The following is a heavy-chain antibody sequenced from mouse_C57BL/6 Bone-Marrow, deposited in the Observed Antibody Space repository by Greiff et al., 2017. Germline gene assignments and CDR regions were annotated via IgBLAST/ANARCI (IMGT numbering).Heavy chain of an antibody. CDR3: IRFAY. CDR1: GFNIKDAY. Sequence: EVKLVESGAELVRPGASVKLSCTASGFNIKDAYMHWVKQRPEQGLEWIGWIDPENGDTEYASKFQGKATITADTSSNTAYLQLSSLTSEDTAVYYCIRFAYGGQGTRVTVSA. V-gene: IGHV14-4*01. CDR2: IDPENGDT. J-gene: IGHJ3*01.